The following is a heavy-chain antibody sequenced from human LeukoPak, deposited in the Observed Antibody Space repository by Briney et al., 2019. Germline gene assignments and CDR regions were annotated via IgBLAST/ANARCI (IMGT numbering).Heavy chain of an antibody. Sequence: SETLSLTCAVYGGSFSGYYWSWIRQPPGKGLEWIGEINHSGSTNYNPSFKSRVTMSVDMSKNQFSLKLSSVTAADTAVYYCARESGSGWYGSREFDYWGQGTLVTVSS. CDR1: GGSFSGYY. V-gene: IGHV4-34*01. J-gene: IGHJ4*02. D-gene: IGHD6-19*01. CDR3: ARESGSGWYGSREFDY. CDR2: INHSGST.